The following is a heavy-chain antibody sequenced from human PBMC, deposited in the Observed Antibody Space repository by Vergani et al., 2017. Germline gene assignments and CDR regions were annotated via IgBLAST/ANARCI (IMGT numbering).Heavy chain of an antibody. V-gene: IGHV3-30*02. CDR2: VLFDGSNE. J-gene: IGHJ4*01. Sequence: QVQLVQSGGGVVQPGGSLRLSCVAPGFTFNRPGMQGVRQAPGKGLEWVAYVLFDGSNEYYADSVKGRFIVSRHNSNDALYLQMNSLRTDDTAVYYCARDLAYCHEGSCALWGQGSVVTVSS. CDR3: ARDLAYCHEGSCAL. D-gene: IGHD2-15*01. CDR1: GFTFNRPG.